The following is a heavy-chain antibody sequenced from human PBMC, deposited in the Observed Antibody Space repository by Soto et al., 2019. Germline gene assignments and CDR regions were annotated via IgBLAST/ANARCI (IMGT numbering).Heavy chain of an antibody. D-gene: IGHD3-16*02. J-gene: IGHJ4*02. CDR2: IIANNGTT. Sequence: SVKVSCKASGGTFSSYAISWVRQAPGQGLEWMGWIIANNGTTNYAQKFQGRVTMTADKSTSTAYMELRSLRSDDTAVYYCARGLRLGELSPSYFDYWGQGTLVTVSS. CDR1: GGTFSSYA. CDR3: ARGLRLGELSPSYFDY. V-gene: IGHV1-69*06.